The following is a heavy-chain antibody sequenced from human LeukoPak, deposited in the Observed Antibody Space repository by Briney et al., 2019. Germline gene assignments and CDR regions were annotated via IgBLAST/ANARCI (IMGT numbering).Heavy chain of an antibody. D-gene: IGHD3-22*01. J-gene: IGHJ3*02. CDR2: MNPNSGNT. Sequence: ASVKVSCKASGYTFTSYYMHWVRQAPGQGLEWMGWMNPNSGNTGYAQKFQGRVTMTRNTSISTAYMELSSLRSEDTAVYYCARVHYYDSSFAFDIWGQGTMVTVSS. V-gene: IGHV1-8*02. CDR3: ARVHYYDSSFAFDI. CDR1: GYTFTSYY.